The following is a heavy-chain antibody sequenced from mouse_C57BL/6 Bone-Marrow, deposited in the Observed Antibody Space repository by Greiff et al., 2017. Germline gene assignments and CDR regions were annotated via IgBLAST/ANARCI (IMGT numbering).Heavy chain of an antibody. CDR3: ARGHYGSSYGYIDV. J-gene: IGHJ1*03. CDR1: GYTFTSYG. D-gene: IGHD1-1*01. Sequence: QVQLQQSGAELARPGASVKLSCKASGYTFTSYGISWVKQRTGQGLEWIGEIYPRSGNTYYNEKFKGKATLTADKSSSTAYMELRSLTSGDSAVYFGARGHYGSSYGYIDVWGTGTTVTVSS. V-gene: IGHV1-81*01. CDR2: IYPRSGNT.